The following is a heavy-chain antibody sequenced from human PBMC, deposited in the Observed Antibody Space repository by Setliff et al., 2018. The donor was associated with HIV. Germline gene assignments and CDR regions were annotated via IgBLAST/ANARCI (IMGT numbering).Heavy chain of an antibody. CDR1: GYTFTNYW. J-gene: IGHJ2*01. CDR2: IYPGDSDT. Sequence: PGESLKISCQGSGYTFTNYWIGWVRQMPGKGLEWMGIIYPGDSDTRYSPSFQGQVTISADKSISTAYLQWSSLKASGTAMYYCARRLNAVGFGDYEGYFDVWGRGTQVTVSS. V-gene: IGHV5-51*01. D-gene: IGHD2-21*01. CDR3: ARRLNAVGFGDYEGYFDV.